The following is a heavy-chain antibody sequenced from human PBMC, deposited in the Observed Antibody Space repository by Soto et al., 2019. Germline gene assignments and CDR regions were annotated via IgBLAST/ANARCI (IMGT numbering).Heavy chain of an antibody. V-gene: IGHV3-23*01. J-gene: IGHJ5*02. D-gene: IGHD4-17*01. CDR3: AKQDYGDVDR. CDR1: GFTFTTYA. CDR2: VSGSGGNR. Sequence: EVQLLESGGSLVQPGGSLSLSCAASGFTFTTYAMTCVRQAPGKGLEWVSTVSGSGGNRHYADSVKGRFTISRDNSKNRLYLQMTSLRAEYTDGYYCAKQDYGDVDRWGQGTLVTVSS.